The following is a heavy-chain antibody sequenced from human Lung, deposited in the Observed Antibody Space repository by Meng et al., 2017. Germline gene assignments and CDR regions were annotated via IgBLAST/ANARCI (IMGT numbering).Heavy chain of an antibody. CDR2: INAGNGNT. CDR1: GYTFTNYA. J-gene: IGHJ4*02. CDR3: ARSKSIAAAGGY. Sequence: QVQLVQSGAEVKKSGASVKVFCKASGYTFTNYAMHWVRQAPGQRLEWMGWINAGNGNTKYSQKFQGRVTITSDTSASTAYMELSSLRSEDTAVYYCARSKSIAAAGGYWGQGTLVTVSS. V-gene: IGHV1-3*01. D-gene: IGHD6-13*01.